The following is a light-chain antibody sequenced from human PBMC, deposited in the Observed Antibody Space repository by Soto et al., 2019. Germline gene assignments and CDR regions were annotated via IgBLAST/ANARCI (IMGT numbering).Light chain of an antibody. CDR2: GNS. V-gene: IGLV1-40*01. CDR3: QSYDNSLSGYV. J-gene: IGLJ1*01. Sequence: QSVLTQPPSVSGAPGQRVTISCTGSSSNTGASYDVNWYQQVPGTAPKLLIYGNSNRPSGVPDRFSGSKSGTSASLAITGLQAEDEADYYCQSYDNSLSGYVFATGTKLTVL. CDR1: SSNTGASYD.